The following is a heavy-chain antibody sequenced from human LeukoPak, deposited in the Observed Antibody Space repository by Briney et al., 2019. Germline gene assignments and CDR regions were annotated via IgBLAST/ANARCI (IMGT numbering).Heavy chain of an antibody. CDR3: AKGSPRGGFDS. CDR2: ISSSSRTI. D-gene: IGHD1-14*01. V-gene: IGHV3-48*01. Sequence: GGSLRLSCAASDLTFSTFTMHWVRQAPGKGLEWLSSISSSSRTINYADSVQGRFTVSRDNANSSMFLQMNELRREDTAVYCCAKGSPRGGFDSWGQGTLVTVSS. J-gene: IGHJ5*01. CDR1: DLTFSTFT.